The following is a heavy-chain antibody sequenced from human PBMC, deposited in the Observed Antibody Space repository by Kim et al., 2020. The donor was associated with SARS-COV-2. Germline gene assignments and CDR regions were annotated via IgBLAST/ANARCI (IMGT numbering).Heavy chain of an antibody. J-gene: IGHJ5*02. V-gene: IGHV4-34*01. CDR3: ARGANYYYDSSGYYTDWFDP. D-gene: IGHD3-22*01. CDR2: INHSGST. CDR1: GGSFSGYY. Sequence: SETLSLTCAVYGGSFSGYYWSWIRQPPGKGLEWIGGINHSGSTNYNPSLKSRVTISVDTSKNQFSLKLSSVTAADTAVYYCARGANYYYDSSGYYTDWFDPWGQGTLVTVSS.